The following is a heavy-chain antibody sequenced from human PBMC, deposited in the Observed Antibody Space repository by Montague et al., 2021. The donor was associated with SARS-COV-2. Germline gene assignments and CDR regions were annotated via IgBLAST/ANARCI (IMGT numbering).Heavy chain of an antibody. V-gene: IGHV4-34*01. CDR2: SHQSGST. D-gene: IGHD3-22*01. CDR3: ARATLGITMIVVVMTAIDYYFDY. J-gene: IGHJ4*02. CDR1: GGCGSGGY. Sequence: SETLSLTCAGDGGCGSGGYWGWIGKAPGRSLEWIGESHQSGSTNYNPPLKSRVTISVDTSKNQFSLKLSSVTAADTAVYYCARATLGITMIVVVMTAIDYYFDYWGQGNVVTVSS.